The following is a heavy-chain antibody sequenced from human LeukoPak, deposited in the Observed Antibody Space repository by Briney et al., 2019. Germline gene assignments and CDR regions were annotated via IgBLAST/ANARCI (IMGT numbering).Heavy chain of an antibody. J-gene: IGHJ4*02. CDR2: IYSAGST. CDR3: AKGHCTNGICWLD. CDR1: GFTVSSTY. D-gene: IGHD2-8*01. Sequence: GGSLRLSCAASGFTVSSTYMSWVRQAPGKGLEWVSIIYSAGSTYYADSVKGRFTISRDNSKNTLYLQMNSLRADDTAVYYCAKGHCTNGICWLDWGQGTLVTVSS. V-gene: IGHV3-53*01.